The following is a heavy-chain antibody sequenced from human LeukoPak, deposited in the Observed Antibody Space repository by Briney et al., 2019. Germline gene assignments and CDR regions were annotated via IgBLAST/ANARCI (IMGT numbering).Heavy chain of an antibody. CDR2: INPNSGNT. CDR3: ARGRLAFDP. V-gene: IGHV1-8*02. Sequence: ASVKVSCKASGYTFTGYYMHWVRQAPGQGLEWMGWINPNSGNTGYAQKFQGRVTMTRNTSISTAYMELSSLRSEDTAVYYCARGRLAFDPWGQGTLVTVSS. CDR1: GYTFTGYY. J-gene: IGHJ5*02.